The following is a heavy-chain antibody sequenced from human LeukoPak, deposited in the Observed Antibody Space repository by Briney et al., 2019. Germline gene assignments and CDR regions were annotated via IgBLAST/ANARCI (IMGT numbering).Heavy chain of an antibody. CDR3: ARIPDILTDFDY. V-gene: IGHV1-2*02. J-gene: IGHJ4*02. CDR2: INPNSGGT. CDR1: GYTFTGYY. Sequence: ASVKVSCKASGYTFTGYYMHWVRQAPGQGREGMGWINPNSGGTNYAQQFQGRVTMPRDTSISTAYMDLSRLRSDDTAVYYCARIPDILTDFDYWGQGTLVTVSS. D-gene: IGHD3-9*01.